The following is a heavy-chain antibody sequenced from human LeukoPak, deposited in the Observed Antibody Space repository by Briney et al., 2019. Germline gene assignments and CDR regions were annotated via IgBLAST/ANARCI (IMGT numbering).Heavy chain of an antibody. CDR2: IKHDGSDK. CDR1: GFTFSSYW. J-gene: IGHJ4*02. V-gene: IGHV3-7*05. D-gene: IGHD5-18*01. CDR3: ARDWRRYGTYDY. Sequence: GGSLRLSCAASGFTFSSYWMSWVRQAPGKGLEWVATIKHDGSDKYYVDSVKSRFTISRDNAKNSLYLQMNSLRAEDTALYYCARDWRRYGTYDYWGQGTLVTVSS.